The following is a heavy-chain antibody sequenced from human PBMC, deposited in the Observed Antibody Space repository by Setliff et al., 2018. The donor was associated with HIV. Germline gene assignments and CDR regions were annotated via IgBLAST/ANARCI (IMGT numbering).Heavy chain of an antibody. CDR3: ARAIFGIVYYYMDV. V-gene: IGHV4-34*01. D-gene: IGHD3-3*01. Sequence: SETLSLTCAVYGGSFSGYYWSWIRQPPGKGLEWIGEINHSGSTNYNPSLKSRVTISVDTSKNQFSLKLSSVTAADTAVYYCARAIFGIVYYYMDVWGKGPRSPSP. CDR1: GGSFSGYY. CDR2: INHSGST. J-gene: IGHJ6*03.